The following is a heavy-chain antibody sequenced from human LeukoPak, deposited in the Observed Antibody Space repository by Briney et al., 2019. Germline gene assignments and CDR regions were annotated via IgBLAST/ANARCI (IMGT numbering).Heavy chain of an antibody. V-gene: IGHV3-21*01. Sequence: GGSLRLSCAASGFSFSSFSMNRVRQAPGKGLEWVSYISGGSSFTYYVDSVKGRFTISRDNAKNSLYLQMNSLRAEDTAVYYCARDLGYSSGPNYWGQGTRVTVSS. CDR2: ISGGSSFT. CDR1: GFSFSSFS. D-gene: IGHD6-19*01. CDR3: ARDLGYSSGPNY. J-gene: IGHJ4*02.